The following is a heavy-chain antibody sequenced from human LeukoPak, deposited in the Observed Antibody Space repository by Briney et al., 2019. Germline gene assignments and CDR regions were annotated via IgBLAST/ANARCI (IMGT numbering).Heavy chain of an antibody. CDR3: ARGGITMVRGVIFRWFDP. J-gene: IGHJ5*02. CDR1: GYTFTSYG. V-gene: IGHV1-8*03. Sequence: VASVKVSCKASGYTFTSYGISWVRQAPGQGLEWMGWMNPNSGNTGYAQKFQGRVTITRNTSISTAYMELSSLRSEDTAVYYCARGGITMVRGVIFRWFDPWGQGTLVTVSS. D-gene: IGHD3-10*01. CDR2: MNPNSGNT.